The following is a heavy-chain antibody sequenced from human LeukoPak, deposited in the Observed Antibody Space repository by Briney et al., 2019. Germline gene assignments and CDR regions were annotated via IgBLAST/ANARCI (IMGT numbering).Heavy chain of an antibody. CDR1: GSTFTTYY. V-gene: IGHV1-46*01. J-gene: IGHJ3*02. CDR3: ASLSSWYLQDAFDM. Sequence: GASVKVSCKASGSTFTTYYVHWVRQAPGQGLEWMGMINPSGGSTSYAQKFQGRVTMTRDTSTSTVYMELSSLRSEDTAVYYCASLSSWYLQDAFDMWGQGTMVTVSS. D-gene: IGHD6-13*01. CDR2: INPSGGST.